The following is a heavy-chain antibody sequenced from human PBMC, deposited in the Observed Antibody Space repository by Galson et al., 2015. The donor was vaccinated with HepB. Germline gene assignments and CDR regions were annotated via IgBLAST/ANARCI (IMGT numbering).Heavy chain of an antibody. J-gene: IGHJ4*02. CDR1: GFTFSSYG. CDR3: ANGYSSSYGRGPLPLDY. Sequence: SLRLSCAASGFTFSSYGMHWVRQAPGKGLEWVAVISYDGSNKYYADSVKGRFTISRDNSKNTLYLQMNSLRAEDTAVYYCANGYSSSYGRGPLPLDYWGQGTLVTVSS. D-gene: IGHD6-6*01. CDR2: ISYDGSNK. V-gene: IGHV3-30*18.